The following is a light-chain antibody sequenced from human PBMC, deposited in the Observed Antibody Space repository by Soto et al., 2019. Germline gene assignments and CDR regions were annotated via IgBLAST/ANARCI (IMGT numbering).Light chain of an antibody. CDR2: GAS. J-gene: IGKJ1*01. V-gene: IGKV3-20*01. Sequence: EIVLTQSPGTLSLSPGERVTLSCRASQSVRSNFLAWYQQRPGQAPRLLIYGASSRATGIPDRFSGSRSGTDFTLIISRLEPEDCAVYCCQQYGSALQTFGQGTKVEIK. CDR1: QSVRSNF. CDR3: QQYGSALQT.